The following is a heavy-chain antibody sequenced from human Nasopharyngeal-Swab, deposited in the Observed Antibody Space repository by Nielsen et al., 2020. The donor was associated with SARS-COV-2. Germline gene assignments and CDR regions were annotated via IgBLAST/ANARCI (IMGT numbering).Heavy chain of an antibody. J-gene: IGHJ4*02. D-gene: IGHD1-26*01. Sequence: GESLEISWKCSGYIFTSYWIGWVRQMPGKGLEWMGIIYPADSDSRYSLSFQGQVSISVDKSISTAYLQWNTLKASDTAIYYCVRRAFSASYFYFDYWGPGTLVTVSS. V-gene: IGHV5-51*01. CDR3: VRRAFSASYFYFDY. CDR1: GYIFTSYW. CDR2: IYPADSDS.